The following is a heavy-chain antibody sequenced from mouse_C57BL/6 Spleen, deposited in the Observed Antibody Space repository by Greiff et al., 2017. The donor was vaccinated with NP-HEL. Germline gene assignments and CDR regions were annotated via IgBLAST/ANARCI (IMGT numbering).Heavy chain of an antibody. J-gene: IGHJ4*01. CDR1: GYTFTDYY. V-gene: IGHV1-76*01. D-gene: IGHD2-2*01. CDR3: AREVSYAMDY. Sequence: QVQLQQSGAELVRPGASVKLSCKASGYTFTDYYINWVKQRPGQGLEWIARIYPGSGNTYYNEKFKGKATLTAEKSSSTAYMQLSSLTSEDSAVYFCAREVSYAMDYWGQGTSVTVSS. CDR2: IYPGSGNT.